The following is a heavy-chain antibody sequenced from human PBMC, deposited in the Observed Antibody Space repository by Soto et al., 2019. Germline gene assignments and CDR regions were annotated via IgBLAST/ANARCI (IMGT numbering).Heavy chain of an antibody. J-gene: IGHJ5*02. D-gene: IGHD2-2*01. CDR2: IIPILGIA. CDR1: GGTFSGDT. Sequence: SVNGDCKAAGGTFSGDTISWVRKEPGQGLEWMGRIIPILGIANYAQKFQGRVTITADKSTSTAYMELSSLRSEDTAVYYCARDGVPAATDWSAPWGQGTLVPVFS. CDR3: ARDGVPAATDWSAP. V-gene: IGHV1-69*04.